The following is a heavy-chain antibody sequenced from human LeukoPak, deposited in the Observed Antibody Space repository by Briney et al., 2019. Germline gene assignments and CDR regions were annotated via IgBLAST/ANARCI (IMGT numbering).Heavy chain of an antibody. J-gene: IGHJ6*04. D-gene: IGHD2-15*01. CDR2: ISSSGSTI. CDR1: GFTFSSYE. V-gene: IGHV3-48*03. Sequence: SGGSLRLSCAASGFTFSSYEMNWVRQAPGKGLEWVSYISSSGSTIYYADSVKGRFTISRDNAKNSLYLQMNSLRAEDTAVYYCARVGYCSGGSCYGYGMDVWGKGTTVTVSS. CDR3: ARVGYCSGGSCYGYGMDV.